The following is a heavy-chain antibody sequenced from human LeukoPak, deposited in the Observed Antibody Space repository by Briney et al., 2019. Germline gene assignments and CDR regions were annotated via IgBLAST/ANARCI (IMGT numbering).Heavy chain of an antibody. CDR2: IHPGDSNT. Sequence: KRGESLKISCKGSGYSFTLYWIGWVRQMPGKGLEWMGIIHPGDSNTKYSPSFQGQVTISADKSSSTAYLQWSSLKASDTGIYYCARHDFVYDSSGYFLGGDYWGHGTLLTVSS. V-gene: IGHV5-51*01. CDR3: ARHDFVYDSSGYFLGGDY. D-gene: IGHD3-22*01. CDR1: GYSFTLYW. J-gene: IGHJ4*01.